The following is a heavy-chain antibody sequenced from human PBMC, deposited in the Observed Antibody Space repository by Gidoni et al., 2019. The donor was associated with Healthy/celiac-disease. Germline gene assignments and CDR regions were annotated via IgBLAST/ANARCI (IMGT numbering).Heavy chain of an antibody. J-gene: IGHJ3*02. D-gene: IGHD3-10*01. CDR1: GFTVSSNY. Sequence: EVQLVESGGGLVQPGGSLRLSCAASGFTVSSNYMSWVRQAPGKGLEWVSVIYSGGSTYYADSVKGRFTISRHNSKNTLYLQMNSLGAEDTAVYYCARAYLGAFDIWGQGTMVTVSS. CDR2: IYSGGST. CDR3: ARAYLGAFDI. V-gene: IGHV3-53*04.